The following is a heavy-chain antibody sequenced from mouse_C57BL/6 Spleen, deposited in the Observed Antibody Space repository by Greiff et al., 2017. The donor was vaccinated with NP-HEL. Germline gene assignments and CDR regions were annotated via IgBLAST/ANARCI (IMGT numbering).Heavy chain of an antibody. Sequence: QVQLQQSGAELVRPGASVTLSCKASGYTFTDYEMHWVKQTPVHGLEWIGAIDPETGGTAYNQKFKGKAILTADKSSSTAYMELRSLTSEDSAVYYCTRRGVVATDYYAMDYWGQGTSVTVSS. J-gene: IGHJ4*01. CDR3: TRRGVVATDYYAMDY. D-gene: IGHD1-1*01. CDR1: GYTFTDYE. V-gene: IGHV1-15*01. CDR2: IDPETGGT.